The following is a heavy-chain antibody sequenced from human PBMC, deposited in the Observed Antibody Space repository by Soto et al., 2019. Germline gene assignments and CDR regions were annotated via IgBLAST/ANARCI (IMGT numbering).Heavy chain of an antibody. CDR1: GFSFSGHG. D-gene: IGHD4-17*01. J-gene: IGHJ3*01. CDR2: VWYDGSKE. V-gene: IGHV3-33*01. Sequence: PGGSLRLSCVASGFSFSGHGMHWVRQAPGKGLEWVAVVWYDGSKEYYADSVKGRFAISRDNSLNMLYLQINSLRAEDTAVYYCARGRGGSYGGNSANFDVRGQGTVVTVSS. CDR3: ARGRGGSYGGNSANFDV.